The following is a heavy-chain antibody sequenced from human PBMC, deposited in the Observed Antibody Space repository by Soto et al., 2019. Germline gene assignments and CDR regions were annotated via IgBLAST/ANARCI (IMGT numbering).Heavy chain of an antibody. CDR2: INHSGST. D-gene: IGHD3-10*01. CDR3: ARYYYGSGILRTDAFDI. V-gene: IGHV4-34*01. J-gene: IGHJ3*02. CDR1: GGSFSGYY. Sequence: QVQLQQWGAGLLKPSETLSLTCAVYGGSFSGYYWSWIRQPPGKGLEWIGEINHSGSTNYNPSIKSRVTISVDTSKNQFSLKLSSVTAADTAVYYCARYYYGSGILRTDAFDIWGQGTMVTVSS.